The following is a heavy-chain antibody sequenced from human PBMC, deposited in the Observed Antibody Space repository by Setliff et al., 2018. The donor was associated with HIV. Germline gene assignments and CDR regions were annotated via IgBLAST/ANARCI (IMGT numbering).Heavy chain of an antibody. V-gene: IGHV4-34*01. CDR3: ARATATYWYSIPRDYIYHMDV. D-gene: IGHD2-8*02. CDR1: GGSISRYY. CDR2: ITHSGRT. Sequence: SETLSLTCTVSGGSISRYYWTWIRQPPGKGLEWIGEITHSGRTNFRPSLRSRVTMSRDTSKNQFSLKLSSVTAADTAVYYCARATATYWYSIPRDYIYHMDVWGEGTTVTVSS. J-gene: IGHJ6*03.